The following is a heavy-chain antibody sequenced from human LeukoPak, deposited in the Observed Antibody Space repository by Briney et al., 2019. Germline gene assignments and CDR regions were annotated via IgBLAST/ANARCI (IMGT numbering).Heavy chain of an antibody. J-gene: IGHJ6*02. D-gene: IGHD1-26*01. V-gene: IGHV3-23*01. CDR1: GFTFSSYG. Sequence: PGGSLRLSCAASGFTFSSYGMHWVRQAPGKGLEWVSDISGSGDITDYADSVKGRFTISRDNSKNTLYLQMNSLRAEDTAVYYCAKDIVAGPMAKNGMDVWGQGTTVTVSS. CDR2: ISGSGDIT. CDR3: AKDIVAGPMAKNGMDV.